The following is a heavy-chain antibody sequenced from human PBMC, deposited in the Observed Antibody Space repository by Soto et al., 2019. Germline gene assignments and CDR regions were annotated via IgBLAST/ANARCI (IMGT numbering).Heavy chain of an antibody. CDR2: IIGSGGST. V-gene: IGHV3-23*01. Sequence: PGGSLRLSCAASGFTFSSYAMSWVRQAPGKGLEWVSAIIGSGGSTYYADSVKGRFTISRDNSKNTLYLQMNSLRADDTAVYYCSKDREYHHCYMDFSGKATTVTVSS. CDR1: GFTFSSYA. CDR3: SKDREYHHCYMDF. J-gene: IGHJ6*03.